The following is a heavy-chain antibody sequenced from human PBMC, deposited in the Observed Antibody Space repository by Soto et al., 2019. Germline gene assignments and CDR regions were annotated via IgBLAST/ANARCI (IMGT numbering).Heavy chain of an antibody. CDR2: INPSGGST. CDR1: GYTFTSYY. Sequence: QVQLVQSGAEVKKPGASVKVSCKASGYTFTSYYMHWVRQAPGQGLEWMGIINPSGGSTSYAQKFLGRVTMTRDTSTSTVYMELSSLRSEDTAVYYCARQARYCTNGVCSAYGMDVWGQGTTVTVSS. CDR3: ARQARYCTNGVCSAYGMDV. V-gene: IGHV1-46*01. J-gene: IGHJ6*02. D-gene: IGHD2-8*01.